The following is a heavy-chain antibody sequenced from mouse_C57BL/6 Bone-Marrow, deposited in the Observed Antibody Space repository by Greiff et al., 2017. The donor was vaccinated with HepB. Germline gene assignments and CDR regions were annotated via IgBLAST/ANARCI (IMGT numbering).Heavy chain of an antibody. CDR3: ARTGPLITTVVAPYYFDY. J-gene: IGHJ2*01. CDR1: GYTFTDYY. V-gene: IGHV1-76*01. Sequence: QVQLQQSGAELVRPGASVKLSCKASGYTFTDYYINWVKQRPGQGLEWIARIYPGSGNTYYNEKFKGKATLTAEKSSSTAYMQLSSLTSEDSAVYFCARTGPLITTVVAPYYFDYWGQGTTLTVSS. D-gene: IGHD1-1*01. CDR2: IYPGSGNT.